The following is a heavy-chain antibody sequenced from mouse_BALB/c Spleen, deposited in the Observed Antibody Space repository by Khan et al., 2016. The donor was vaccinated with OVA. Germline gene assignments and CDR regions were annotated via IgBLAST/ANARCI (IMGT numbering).Heavy chain of an antibody. Sequence: VQLKQSGTVLARPGASVKMSCKASGYSFTSYLIHWVKQRPGQGLEWIGDIYPGNSDTTYNQKFKDKAKLTADTSANTAYMELSSLTNEDSAVYYCARGGYSSFAYWGQGTLVTVSA. CDR3: ARGGYSSFAY. V-gene: IGHV1-5*01. D-gene: IGHD1-3*01. CDR2: IYPGNSDT. J-gene: IGHJ3*01. CDR1: GYSFTSYL.